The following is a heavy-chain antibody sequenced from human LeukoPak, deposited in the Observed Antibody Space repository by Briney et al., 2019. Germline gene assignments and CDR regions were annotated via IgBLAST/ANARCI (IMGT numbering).Heavy chain of an antibody. Sequence: PGGSLRLSCSASGFTFSVYFMHWVRQAPGKGLVWVSHINSDGSWTSYADSVKGRFTISKDNAKNTVYLQMNSLRAVDTAVYYCVSFYETYWGRGTLVTVSS. J-gene: IGHJ4*02. CDR2: INSDGSWT. CDR3: VSFYETY. V-gene: IGHV3-74*01. CDR1: GFTFSVYF. D-gene: IGHD2/OR15-2a*01.